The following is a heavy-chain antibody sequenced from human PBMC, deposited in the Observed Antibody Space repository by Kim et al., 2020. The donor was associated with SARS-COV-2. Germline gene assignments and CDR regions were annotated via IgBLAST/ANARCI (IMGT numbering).Heavy chain of an antibody. D-gene: IGHD6-13*01. CDR3: ARDSRYSSSWDWYFDL. J-gene: IGHJ2*01. Sequence: GGSLRLSCAASGFTVSSNYMSWVRQAPGKGLEWVSVIYSGGSTYYADSVKGRFTISRDNSKNTLYLQMNSLRAEDTAVYYCARDSRYSSSWDWYFDLWGRGTLVTVSS. CDR2: IYSGGST. CDR1: GFTVSSNY. V-gene: IGHV3-53*01.